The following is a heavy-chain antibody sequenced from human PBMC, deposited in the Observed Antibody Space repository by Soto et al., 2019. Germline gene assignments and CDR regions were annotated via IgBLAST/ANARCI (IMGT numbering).Heavy chain of an antibody. CDR1: GFTFTRYS. V-gene: IGHV3-21*06. Sequence: GGTLRLSCAASGFTFTRYSMNWVRQAPGKGLEWVSSISSTTNYIYYGDSMKGRFTISRDNAKNSLYLEMNSLRAEDTAVYYCARESEDLTSNFDYWGQGTLVTVSS. CDR2: ISSTTNYI. CDR3: ARESEDLTSNFDY. J-gene: IGHJ4*02.